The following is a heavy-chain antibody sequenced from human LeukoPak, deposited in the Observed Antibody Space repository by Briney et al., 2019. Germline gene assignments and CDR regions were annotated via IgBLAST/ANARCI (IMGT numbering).Heavy chain of an antibody. CDR3: ARGGPKIAVAAYGDY. J-gene: IGHJ4*02. V-gene: IGHV1-69*05. D-gene: IGHD6-19*01. Sequence: GASVKVSCKASGGTFSSYAISWVRQAPAQGLEWMGGIIPIFGTANYAQKFHGRVTIITDESTSTAYMELSSLRSEDTAVYYCARGGPKIAVAAYGDYWGQGTLVTVSS. CDR2: IIPIFGTA. CDR1: GGTFSSYA.